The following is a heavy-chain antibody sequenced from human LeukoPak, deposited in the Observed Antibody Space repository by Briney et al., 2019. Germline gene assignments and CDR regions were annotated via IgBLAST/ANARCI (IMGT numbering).Heavy chain of an antibody. D-gene: IGHD4-23*01. CDR1: GFTFSSYE. J-gene: IGHJ4*02. CDR2: ISSSGSTI. V-gene: IGHV3-48*03. CDR3: ARRAGGYSHPYDY. Sequence: GGSLRLSCAASGFTFSSYEMNWVRQAPGKGLEWVSYISSSGSTIYYADSVKGRFTISRDNAKNTLYLQMNSLRAEDTAVYYCARRAGGYSHPYDYWGQGILVTVSS.